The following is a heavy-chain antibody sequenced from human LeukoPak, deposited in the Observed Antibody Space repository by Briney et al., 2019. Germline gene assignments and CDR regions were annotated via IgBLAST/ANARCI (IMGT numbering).Heavy chain of an antibody. D-gene: IGHD4-11*01. V-gene: IGHV1-18*01. CDR2: ISAYNGHT. Sequence: ASVKVSCKASGYTFTRYGISWVRQAPGQRLEWMGWISAYNGHTNYTQKLQGRVTMTTDTSTTTAYMELRSLRSDDAAVYYCARAGLAVTTSKYFQHWGQGTLVTVSS. CDR1: GYTFTRYG. CDR3: ARAGLAVTTSKYFQH. J-gene: IGHJ1*01.